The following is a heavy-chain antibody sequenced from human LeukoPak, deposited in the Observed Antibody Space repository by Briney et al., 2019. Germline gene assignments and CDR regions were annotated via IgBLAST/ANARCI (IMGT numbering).Heavy chain of an antibody. Sequence: GESLKISCKASGYSFTSYWIAWVRQMPGKGLEWMGFIYPGDSDTKYSPSLQGQVSISADKSINTAYVQWSSLKASDTAMYYCARRGIQSPANTFDIWGQGTMVTVSS. CDR3: ARRGIQSPANTFDI. J-gene: IGHJ3*02. CDR2: IYPGDSDT. D-gene: IGHD4-11*01. CDR1: GYSFTSYW. V-gene: IGHV5-51*01.